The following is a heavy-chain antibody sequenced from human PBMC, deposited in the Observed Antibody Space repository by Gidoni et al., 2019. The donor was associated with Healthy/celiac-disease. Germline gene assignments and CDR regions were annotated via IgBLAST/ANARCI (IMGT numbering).Heavy chain of an antibody. CDR2: ISISSSYI. D-gene: IGHD5-18*01. CDR1: GFTFSSYS. V-gene: IGHV3-21*01. Sequence: EVQLVESGGGLVKPGGSLRLSCAASGFTFSSYSMNWVRQAPGKGLEWVSSISISSSYIYYADSVKGRFTISRDNAKNSLYLQMNSLRAEDTAVYYCARVMVTAGAFDIWGQRDNGHRLF. J-gene: IGHJ3*02. CDR3: ARVMVTAGAFDI.